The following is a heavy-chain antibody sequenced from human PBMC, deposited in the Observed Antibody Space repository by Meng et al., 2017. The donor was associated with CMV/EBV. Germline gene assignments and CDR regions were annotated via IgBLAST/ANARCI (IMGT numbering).Heavy chain of an antibody. Sequence: SLKISCAVSGFIFDDDSMHWVRQAPGKGPEWLLSLNWNSNHIGQAESVKGRFAISRDNAKNSLYLQMNSLRVEDTAVYYCVKDGFSYQSSGGTFESWGQGTRVTVSS. J-gene: IGHJ4*02. CDR2: LNWNSNHI. CDR1: GFIFDDDS. CDR3: VKDGFSYQSSGGTFES. D-gene: IGHD3-22*01. V-gene: IGHV3-9*01.